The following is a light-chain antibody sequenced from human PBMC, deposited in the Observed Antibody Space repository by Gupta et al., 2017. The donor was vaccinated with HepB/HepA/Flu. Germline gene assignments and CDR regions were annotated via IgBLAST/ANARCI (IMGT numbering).Light chain of an antibody. CDR3: QQSYSTFM. CDR1: QSISSY. V-gene: IGKV1-39*01. J-gene: IGKJ1*01. Sequence: DIQMTQSPSSLSASVGDRVTITCRASQSISSYLNWYQQKPGKAPKLLIYAASSLQSGVPSRFSGSGSVTDFTLTSSSLQPEDFATYYGQQSYSTFMFGQGTKVEIK. CDR2: AAS.